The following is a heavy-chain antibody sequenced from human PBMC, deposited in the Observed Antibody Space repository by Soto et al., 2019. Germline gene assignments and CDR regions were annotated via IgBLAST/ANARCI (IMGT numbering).Heavy chain of an antibody. J-gene: IGHJ5*02. CDR3: ARKTFYYGSGSSSPFNP. Sequence: SETLSLTSTVSGGSISSYYWSWIRQPPGKGLEWIGYIYYSGSTNYNPSLKSRVTISVDTSKNQFSLTLSSVTAAHTAVYYFARKTFYYGSGSSSPFNPWARETLVTFSS. CDR2: IYYSGST. V-gene: IGHV4-59*01. D-gene: IGHD3-10*01. CDR1: GGSISSYY.